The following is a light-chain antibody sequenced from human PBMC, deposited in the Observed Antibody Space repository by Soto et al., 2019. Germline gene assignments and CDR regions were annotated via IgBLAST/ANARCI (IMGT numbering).Light chain of an antibody. J-gene: IGKJ2*01. CDR3: KQSHSFPPT. CDR1: QGISSW. Sequence: DIQMTQSPSSVSASVGDRVTITCRASQGISSWLAWYQQKPGEAPKLLIYSASRLQSGVPSRFSGSASGTDSPPTTSSLQPEVFAFYYFKQSHSFPPTFARGTKREI. V-gene: IGKV1-12*01. CDR2: SAS.